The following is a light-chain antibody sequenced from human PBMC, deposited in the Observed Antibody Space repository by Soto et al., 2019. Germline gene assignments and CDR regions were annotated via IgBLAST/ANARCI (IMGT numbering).Light chain of an antibody. J-gene: IGKJ1*01. CDR1: QSVSSSY. Sequence: EIVLTQSPGTLSLSPGERATLSCRASQSVSSSYLAWYQQKPGQAPRLLIYGASGRATGIPDRSSGSGSGTDFTLTISRLEPEDFAVYYCQQYGSSPTWTFGQGTKVEIK. CDR2: GAS. CDR3: QQYGSSPTWT. V-gene: IGKV3-20*01.